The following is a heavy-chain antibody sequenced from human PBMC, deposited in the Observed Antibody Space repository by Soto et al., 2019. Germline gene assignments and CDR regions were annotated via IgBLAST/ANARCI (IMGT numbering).Heavy chain of an antibody. CDR1: GYTFTSYD. CDR3: AIPGIAAAGTEYYGMDV. Sequence: ASVKVSCKASGYTFTSYDINWVRQATGQGLEWMGWMNPNSGNTGYAQKFQGRVTMTRNTSISTAYMELSSLRSEDTAVYYCAIPGIAAAGTEYYGMDVWGQGTTVTVSS. J-gene: IGHJ6*02. D-gene: IGHD6-13*01. V-gene: IGHV1-8*01. CDR2: MNPNSGNT.